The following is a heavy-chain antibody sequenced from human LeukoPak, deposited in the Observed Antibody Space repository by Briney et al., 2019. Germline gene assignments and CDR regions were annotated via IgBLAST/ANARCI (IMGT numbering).Heavy chain of an antibody. D-gene: IGHD6-13*01. CDR1: GFPFNAYW. CDR3: ARSLPYGTTWYGRSDF. Sequence: GGSLRLSCAASGFPFNAYWMTWVRQAPGKGLEWVANIRQDGDTKYYVDSVKGRFTISRDNAMNSLYLQMNSLRAEDTAIYYCARSLPYGTTWYGRSDFWGQGTLVAVSS. J-gene: IGHJ4*02. CDR2: IRQDGDTK. V-gene: IGHV3-7*03.